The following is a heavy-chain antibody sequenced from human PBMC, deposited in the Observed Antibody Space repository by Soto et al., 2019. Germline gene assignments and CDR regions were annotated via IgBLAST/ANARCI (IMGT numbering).Heavy chain of an antibody. J-gene: IGHJ6*02. CDR1: GGSFSGYY. Sequence: SEALSVTCAVYGGSFSGYYWSWIRQPPGKGLEWIGEINHSGSTNYNPSLKSRVTISVDTSNNQFSLKLSSVTAADTAVYYCARGNRDIVVVPAAIERDYYYGMDVWGQGTTVT. D-gene: IGHD2-2*01. CDR2: INHSGST. CDR3: ARGNRDIVVVPAAIERDYYYGMDV. V-gene: IGHV4-34*01.